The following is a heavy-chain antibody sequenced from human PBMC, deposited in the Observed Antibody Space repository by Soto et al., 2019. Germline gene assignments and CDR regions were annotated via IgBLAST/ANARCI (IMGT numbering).Heavy chain of an antibody. V-gene: IGHV3-23*01. J-gene: IGHJ2*01. D-gene: IGHD1-1*01. CDR2: ISGSGGST. Sequence: PGGSLRLSCAASGFTFSSYAMSWVRQAPGKGLEWVSAISGSGGSTYYADPVKGRFTISRDNSKNTLYLQMNSLRAEDTAVYYCAKSLAPPFRRQNWYFDLWGRGTLVTVSS. CDR3: AKSLAPPFRRQNWYFDL. CDR1: GFTFSSYA.